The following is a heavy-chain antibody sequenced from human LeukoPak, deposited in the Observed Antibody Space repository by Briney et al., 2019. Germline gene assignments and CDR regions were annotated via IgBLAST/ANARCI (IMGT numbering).Heavy chain of an antibody. V-gene: IGHV4-39*07. Sequence: SETLSLTCTVSGGSISSSSYYWGWIRQPPGKGLEWIGSIYYSGSTYYNPSLKSRVTISVDTSKNQFSLKLSSVTAADTAVYYCARRQAYSGYDSSPRDAFDIWGQGTMVTVSS. D-gene: IGHD5-12*01. CDR2: IYYSGST. CDR1: GGSISSSSYY. J-gene: IGHJ3*02. CDR3: ARRQAYSGYDSSPRDAFDI.